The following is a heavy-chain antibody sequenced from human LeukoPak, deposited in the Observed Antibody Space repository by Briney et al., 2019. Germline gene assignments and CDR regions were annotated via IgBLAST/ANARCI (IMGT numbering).Heavy chain of an antibody. J-gene: IGHJ5*02. CDR1: GYKFTSYW. CDR3: ALGGISSSWNYWFDP. D-gene: IGHD2-2*01. Sequence: GESLRISCKASGYKFTSYWISWVRQMPGKGLEWMGRIDPSDAYTNYSPTFQGRVTVSADNSITTAYLHFRGPRASDSGIYYCALGGISSSWNYWFDPWGQGTLVTVSS. CDR2: IDPSDAYT. V-gene: IGHV5-10-1*01.